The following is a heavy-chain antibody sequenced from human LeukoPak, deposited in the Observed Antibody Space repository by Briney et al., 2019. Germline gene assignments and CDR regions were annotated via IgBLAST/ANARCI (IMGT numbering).Heavy chain of an antibody. CDR1: GFTFSSYW. D-gene: IGHD6-13*01. V-gene: IGHV3-74*01. CDR3: AKPTSSLAAAGFDC. J-gene: IGHJ4*02. Sequence: GGSLRLSCAASGFTFSSYWMHWVRQVPGKGLVWVSGINTDGSTTSYADSVKGRFTISRDNAKNTLYLQMNSLRAEDTAVYYCAKPTSSLAAAGFDCWGQGTLVTVSS. CDR2: INTDGSTT.